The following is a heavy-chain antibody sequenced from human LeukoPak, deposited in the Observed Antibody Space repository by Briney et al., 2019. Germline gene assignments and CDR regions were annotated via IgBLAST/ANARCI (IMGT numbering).Heavy chain of an antibody. CDR1: GFTFSSYA. V-gene: IGHV3-23*01. D-gene: IGHD3-10*01. J-gene: IGHJ5*02. CDR2: ISGRGGST. CDR3: AKDNPTLVRGVTIVS. Sequence: GGSLRLSCAASGFTFSSYALSWVRQAPGKGLEWVSAISGRGGSTYYADSVKGRFAISRDNSKNTLYLQMNSLRAEDTAVYYCAKDNPTLVRGVTIVSWGQGTQVTVSS.